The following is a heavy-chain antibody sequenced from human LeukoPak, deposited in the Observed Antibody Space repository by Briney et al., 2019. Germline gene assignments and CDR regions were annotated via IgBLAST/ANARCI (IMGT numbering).Heavy chain of an antibody. D-gene: IGHD6-13*01. J-gene: IGHJ1*01. Sequence: GGSLRLSCTVSGFTLSSYEMSWIRQAPGKGLEWVSSIDYDGGSGHYADSVKGRFTISRDNSNNTLFLHLNSLRGEDTAVYYCTRNSRWYGLSWGQGTLVTVSS. V-gene: IGHV3-23*01. CDR3: TRNSRWYGLS. CDR1: GFTLSSYE. CDR2: IDYDGGSG.